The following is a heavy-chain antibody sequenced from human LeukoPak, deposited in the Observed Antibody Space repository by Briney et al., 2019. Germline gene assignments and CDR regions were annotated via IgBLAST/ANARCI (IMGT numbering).Heavy chain of an antibody. CDR1: GYTFNSYG. CDR2: MNPNSGNT. CDR3: ARAYYYDSSGYYHYYYYMDV. D-gene: IGHD3-22*01. Sequence: ASVKVSCKASGYTFNSYGISWVRQATGQGLEWMGWMNPNSGNTGYAQKFQGRVTMTRNTSISTAYMELSSLRSEDTAVYYCARAYYYDSSGYYHYYYYMDVWGKGTTVTISS. J-gene: IGHJ6*03. V-gene: IGHV1-8*02.